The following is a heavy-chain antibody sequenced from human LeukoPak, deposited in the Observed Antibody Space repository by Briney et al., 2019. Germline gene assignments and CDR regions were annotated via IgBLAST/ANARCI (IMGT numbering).Heavy chain of an antibody. CDR2: IRKKVNSYST. Sequence: PAGSLPRSSAASGFAFTYHYMAWVRPAPAKGLDWVASIRKKVNSYSTEYAASVKGRFTISRDESKDSLYLQMIRLRTEDTAVYYCSRAPSNGDYFDYWGQGALVTVSS. J-gene: IGHJ4*02. CDR3: SRAPSNGDYFDY. CDR1: GFAFTYHY. D-gene: IGHD2-8*01. V-gene: IGHV3-72*01.